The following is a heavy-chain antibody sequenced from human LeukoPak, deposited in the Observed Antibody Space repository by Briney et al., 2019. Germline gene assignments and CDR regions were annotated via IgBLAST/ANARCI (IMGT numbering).Heavy chain of an antibody. CDR1: GFTFSTCA. CDR2: ISGSGGST. D-gene: IGHD3-10*01. Sequence: PGGSLRLSCAASGFTFSTCAMSWVRQAPGKGLEWVSAISGSGGSTYFADSVKGRFTISRDNSKNTLCLQMNSLRAEDTALYYCAKGRYGSGTYFKGMDVWGQGTTVTVSS. J-gene: IGHJ6*02. CDR3: AKGRYGSGTYFKGMDV. V-gene: IGHV3-23*01.